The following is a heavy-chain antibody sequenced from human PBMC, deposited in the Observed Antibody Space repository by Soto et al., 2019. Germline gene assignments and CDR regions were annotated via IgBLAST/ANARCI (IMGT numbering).Heavy chain of an antibody. J-gene: IGHJ4*02. CDR3: ASAGPTAPYFDY. CDR2: IKQDGSEK. Sequence: GSLRLSCAASGFTFSSYWMSWVRQAPGKGLEWVANIKQDGSEKYYVDSVKGRFTISRDNAKNSLYLQMNSLRAEDTAVYFCASAGPTAPYFDYCGQGNMVTVSS. CDR1: GFTFSSYW. V-gene: IGHV3-7*01.